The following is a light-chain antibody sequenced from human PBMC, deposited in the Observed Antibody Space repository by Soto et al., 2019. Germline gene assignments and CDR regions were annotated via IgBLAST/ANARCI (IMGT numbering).Light chain of an antibody. CDR3: QHHGNGPCT. CDR1: QDISNF. Sequence: GEKDTFTCQASQDISNFLTWYQHKPGHAPSLLIYGASKAHSGTPSRFSGSFSGTEFTHTINVRQPENPAESYCQHHGNGPCTFGRGTKVDIK. V-gene: IGKV1-33*01. J-gene: IGKJ1*01. CDR2: GAS.